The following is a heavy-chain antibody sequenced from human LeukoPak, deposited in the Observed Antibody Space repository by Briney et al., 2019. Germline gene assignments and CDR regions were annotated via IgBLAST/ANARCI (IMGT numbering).Heavy chain of an antibody. CDR2: ISYDGSNK. V-gene: IGHV3-30-3*01. D-gene: IGHD6-13*01. CDR1: GFTFSSYA. Sequence: GRSLRLSCAASGFTFSSYAMHWVRQAPGKGLEGVAVISYDGSNKHYADSVKGRFTISRDNSKNSLYLEMNSLRDEDTAVYYCAETADIAATGPDYWGQGTLVTVSS. J-gene: IGHJ4*02. CDR3: AETADIAATGPDY.